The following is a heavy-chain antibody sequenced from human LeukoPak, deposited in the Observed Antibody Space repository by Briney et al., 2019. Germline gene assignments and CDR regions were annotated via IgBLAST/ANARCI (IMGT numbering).Heavy chain of an antibody. CDR1: GFTFSDHY. J-gene: IGHJ4*02. V-gene: IGHV3-72*01. CDR2: SRNKAYSYTT. CDR3: ARATNYGSNWDFDY. D-gene: IGHD4-23*01. Sequence: GGSLRLSCAASGFTFSDHYMDWVRQAQGKGLEWVGRSRNKAYSYTTEYAASVKGRFTISRDDSENSVYLQMNSLKTEDTAVYYCARATNYGSNWDFDYWGQGTLVTVFS.